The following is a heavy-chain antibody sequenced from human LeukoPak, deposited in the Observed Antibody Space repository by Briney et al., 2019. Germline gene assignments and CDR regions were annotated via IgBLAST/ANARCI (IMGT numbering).Heavy chain of an antibody. J-gene: IGHJ4*02. D-gene: IGHD6-6*01. CDR1: GYTFTGYY. CDR3: ARAHEYSSSSGMDFDY. V-gene: IGHV1-2*02. CDR2: INPNSGGT. Sequence: ASVKVSCKASGYTFTGYYMHWVRQAPGQGLEWMGWINPNSGGTNYAQKFQGRVTMTRDTSISTAYMGLSRLRSDDTAMYYCARAHEYSSSSGMDFDYWGQGTLVTVSP.